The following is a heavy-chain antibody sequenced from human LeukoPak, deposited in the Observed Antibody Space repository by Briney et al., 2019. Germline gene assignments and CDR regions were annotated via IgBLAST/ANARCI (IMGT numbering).Heavy chain of an antibody. J-gene: IGHJ4*02. CDR2: ISYDGSNK. V-gene: IGHV3-30-3*01. Sequence: PGGSLRLSCAASGFTFSSYAMHWVRQAPGKGLEWVAVISYDGSNKYYADSVKGRFTISRDNSKNTLYLQMNSLRAEDTAVYYCARDTDPMVRGVILDYWGQGTLVTVSS. CDR1: GFTFSSYA. D-gene: IGHD3-10*01. CDR3: ARDTDPMVRGVILDY.